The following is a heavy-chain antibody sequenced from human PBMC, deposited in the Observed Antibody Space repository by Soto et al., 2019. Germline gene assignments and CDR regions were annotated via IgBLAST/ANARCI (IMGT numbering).Heavy chain of an antibody. V-gene: IGHV3-23*01. CDR3: AKAYDSSSSGNWFDP. D-gene: IGHD6-6*01. J-gene: IGHJ5*02. Sequence: PGGSLRLSCAASGFTFSSYAMSWVRQAPGKGLEWVSAISGSGGSTYYADSVKGRFTISRDNSKNTLYLQMNSLRAEDTAVYYCAKAYDSSSSGNWFDPWGQGTLVTVPQ. CDR2: ISGSGGST. CDR1: GFTFSSYA.